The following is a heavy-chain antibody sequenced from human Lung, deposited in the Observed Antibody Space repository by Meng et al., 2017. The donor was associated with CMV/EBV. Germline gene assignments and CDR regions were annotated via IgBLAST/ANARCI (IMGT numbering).Heavy chain of an antibody. CDR1: GFTFRGFS. V-gene: IGHV3-7*01. Sequence: ESXKISCAASGFTFRGFSMTWVRQAPGKGLEWVANINQDGSEIYYLNSVKGRFTISRDNAKNSLFLQMNSLRAEDTAVYYCARAIWFGEFCDFWGQVIRVTGSS. J-gene: IGHJ4*02. D-gene: IGHD3-10*01. CDR3: ARAIWFGEFCDF. CDR2: INQDGSEI.